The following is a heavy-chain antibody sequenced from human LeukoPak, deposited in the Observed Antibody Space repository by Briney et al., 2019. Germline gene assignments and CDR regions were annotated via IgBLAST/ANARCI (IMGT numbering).Heavy chain of an antibody. V-gene: IGHV3-21*01. CDR2: ISSSSSYI. CDR3: ARDLFLEWLKGVDV. D-gene: IGHD3-3*01. CDR1: GFTFSSYS. J-gene: IGHJ6*02. Sequence: PGGSLRLSCAASGFTFSSYSMNWVRQAPGKGPEWVSSISSSSSYIYYADSVKGRFTISRDNAKNSLYLQMNSLRAEDTAVYYCARDLFLEWLKGVDVWGQGTTVTVSS.